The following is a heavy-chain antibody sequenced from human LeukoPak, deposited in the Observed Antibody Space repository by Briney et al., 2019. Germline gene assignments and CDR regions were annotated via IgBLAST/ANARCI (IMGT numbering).Heavy chain of an antibody. CDR3: ARVGYCSGGSCYPDYYYFYGMDV. J-gene: IGHJ6*01. CDR2: IWYDGSNK. V-gene: IGHV3-33*01. Sequence: PGRSLRLSCAASGFTFSNYGMHWVRQAPGKGLEWVAVIWYDGSNKYYADSVKGRFTISRDNSRTTLYLQMNSLRAEDTAVYYCARVGYCSGGSCYPDYYYFYGMDVWGQGRTVTVSS. CDR1: GFTFSNYG. D-gene: IGHD2-15*01.